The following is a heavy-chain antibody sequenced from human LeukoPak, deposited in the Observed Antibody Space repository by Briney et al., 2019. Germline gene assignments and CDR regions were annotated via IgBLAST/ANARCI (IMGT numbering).Heavy chain of an antibody. CDR2: IDPSDSYT. D-gene: IGHD6-6*01. CDR3: AIHALSSSSGHYFDY. V-gene: IGHV5-10-1*01. CDR1: GYSFTSYW. Sequence: GESLQISCKGSGYSFTSYWISWVRQMPGKGLEWMGRIDPSDSYTNYSPSFQGHVTISADKSISTAYLQWSSLKASDTAMYYCAIHALSSSSGHYFDYWGQGTLVTVSS. J-gene: IGHJ4*02.